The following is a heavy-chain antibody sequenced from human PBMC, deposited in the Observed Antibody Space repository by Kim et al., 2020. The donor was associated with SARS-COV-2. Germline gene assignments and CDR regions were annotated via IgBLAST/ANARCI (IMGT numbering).Heavy chain of an antibody. CDR1: GGSFSGYY. Sequence: SETLSLTCAVYGGSFSGYYWSWIRQPPGKGLEWIGEINHSGSTNYNPSLKSRVTISVDTSKNQFSLKLSSVTAADTAVYYCRLYYYYGSGTYYNFDYWGQGTLVTVSS. CDR3: RLYYYYGSGTYYNFDY. J-gene: IGHJ4*02. CDR2: INHSGST. V-gene: IGHV4-34*01. D-gene: IGHD3-10*01.